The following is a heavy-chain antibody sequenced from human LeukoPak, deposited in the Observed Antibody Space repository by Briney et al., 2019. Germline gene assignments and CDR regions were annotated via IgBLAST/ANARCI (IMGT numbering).Heavy chain of an antibody. CDR3: ARGPWCSSTSCPAEYFQH. Sequence: SQTLSLTCTVSGGSISSGDYYWSWIRQPPGKGLEWIGYIYYSGSTYYDPSLKSRVTISVDTSKNQFSLKLSSVTAADTAVYYCARGPWCSSTSCPAEYFQHWGQGTLVTVSS. CDR1: GGSISSGDYY. J-gene: IGHJ1*01. V-gene: IGHV4-30-4*01. D-gene: IGHD2-2*01. CDR2: IYYSGST.